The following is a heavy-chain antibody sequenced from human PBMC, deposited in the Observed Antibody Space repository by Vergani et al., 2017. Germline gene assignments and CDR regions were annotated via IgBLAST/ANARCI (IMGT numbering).Heavy chain of an antibody. D-gene: IGHD6-13*01. CDR3: ARKLCGYSSSWYSY. CDR1: GGSFSGYY. Sequence: QVQLQESGPGLVKPSQTLSLTCAVYGGSFSGYYWSWIRQPPGKGLEWIGEINHSGSTNYNPSLKSRVTISVDTSKNQFSLKLSSVTAADTAVYYCARKLCGYSSSWYSYWGQGTLVTVSS. V-gene: IGHV4-34*09. J-gene: IGHJ4*02. CDR2: INHSGST.